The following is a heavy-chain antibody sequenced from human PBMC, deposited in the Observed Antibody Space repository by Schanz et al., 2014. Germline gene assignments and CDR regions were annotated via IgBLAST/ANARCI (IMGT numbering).Heavy chain of an antibody. CDR2: IGILGDT. D-gene: IGHD3-10*01. CDR1: GFTVSTNY. Sequence: DVQLVESGGGLVQSGGSLRLSCAASGFTVSTNYMNWVRQAPGKGLEWVSSIGILGDTYYGDSVKGRFTISRDSLHMNDVIGGDTAVYYCARGGSNREFYTVMDVWGRGTTVTVS. CDR3: ARGGSNREFYTVMDV. V-gene: IGHV3-66*01. J-gene: IGHJ6*02.